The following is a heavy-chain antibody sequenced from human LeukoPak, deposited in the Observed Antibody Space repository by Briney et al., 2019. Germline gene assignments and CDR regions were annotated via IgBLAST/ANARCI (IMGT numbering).Heavy chain of an antibody. V-gene: IGHV3-11*04. CDR3: ARKVGATDY. CDR2: ISNSGRTM. CDR1: GFTFSDYY. J-gene: IGHJ4*02. D-gene: IGHD1-26*01. Sequence: NPGGSLRLSCAASGFTFSDYYMSWIRQAPGQGPEWISYISNSGRTMYYADSVKGRFAISRDNAKNSVSLQMNSLRAEDTAVYYCARKVGATDYWGQGTQVTVSA.